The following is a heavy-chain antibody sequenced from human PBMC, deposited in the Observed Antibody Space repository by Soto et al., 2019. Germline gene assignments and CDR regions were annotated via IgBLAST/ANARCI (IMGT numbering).Heavy chain of an antibody. CDR3: IKSKHIYAQ. Sequence: EVQLVESGGGLVQPGGSLRLSCAASGFAFETYAMHWVRQTAGKGPEWVSRIDSDGGATAYADSVRGRFSISRDTAKNTLYLQMNSLIADDTAVYYCIKSKHIYAQWAHGPRVTASS. V-gene: IGHV3-74*01. D-gene: IGHD3-16*01. CDR2: IDSDGGAT. CDR1: GFAFETYA. J-gene: IGHJ4*01.